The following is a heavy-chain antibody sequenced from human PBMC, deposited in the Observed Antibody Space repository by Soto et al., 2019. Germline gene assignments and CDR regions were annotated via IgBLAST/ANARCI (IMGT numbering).Heavy chain of an antibody. CDR1: GYTFTSYA. D-gene: IGHD6-19*01. CDR3: ARRKIAVADNYYYYGMDV. V-gene: IGHV1-3*01. Sequence: ASVKVSCKASGYTFTSYAMHWVRQAPGQRLEWMGWINAGNGNTKYSQKFQGRVTITRDTSASTAYMELSSLRSEDTAVYYCARRKIAVADNYYYYGMDVWGQGTTVTFS. CDR2: INAGNGNT. J-gene: IGHJ6*02.